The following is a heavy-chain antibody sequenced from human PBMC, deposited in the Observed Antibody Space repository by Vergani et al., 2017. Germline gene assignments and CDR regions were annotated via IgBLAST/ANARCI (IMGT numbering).Heavy chain of an antibody. CDR3: AKARGGFEQWLNFPFHY. CDR1: GFTFDDYA. V-gene: IGHV3-9*01. CDR2: ISWNSGSI. J-gene: IGHJ4*02. Sequence: EVQLVESGGGLVQPGRSLRLSCAASGFTFDDYAMHWVRQAPGKGLEWVSGISWNSGSIGYADSVKGRFTISRDNAKNSLYLQMNRLRAEDTALYYCAKARGGFEQWLNFPFHYWGQGTLVTVSS. D-gene: IGHD6-19*01.